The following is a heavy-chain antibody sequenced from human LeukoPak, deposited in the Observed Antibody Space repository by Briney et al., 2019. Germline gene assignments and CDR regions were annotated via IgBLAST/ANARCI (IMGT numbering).Heavy chain of an antibody. D-gene: IGHD4-23*01. Sequence: SETLSLTCTVSGGSISSYYWSWIRQPPGKGLEWIGYIYYSGITNYNPSLKSRVSMSVDTSKNHFSLTLTSVTAADTAVYYLARQGYGGNSLDAFHIWGQGTMVTVSS. V-gene: IGHV4-59*08. CDR3: ARQGYGGNSLDAFHI. CDR1: GGSISSYY. J-gene: IGHJ3*02. CDR2: IYYSGIT.